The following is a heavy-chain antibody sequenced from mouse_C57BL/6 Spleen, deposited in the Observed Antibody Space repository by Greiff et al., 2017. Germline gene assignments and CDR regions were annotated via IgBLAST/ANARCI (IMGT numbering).Heavy chain of an antibody. CDR1: GYTFTSYW. CDR3: AKFYGNYEGGFDY. J-gene: IGHJ2*01. V-gene: IGHV1-69*01. Sequence: QVQLQQPGAELVMPGASVKLSCKASGYTFTSYWMHWVKQRPGQGLAWIGEIDPSDSYTNYNQKFKGKSTLTVDKSSSTAYMQLSSLTSEDSAVYYCAKFYGNYEGGFDYWGQGTTLTVSS. D-gene: IGHD2-1*01. CDR2: IDPSDSYT.